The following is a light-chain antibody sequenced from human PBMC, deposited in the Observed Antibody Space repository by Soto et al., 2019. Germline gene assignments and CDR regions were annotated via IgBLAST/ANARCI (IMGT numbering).Light chain of an antibody. CDR2: DVS. CDR3: QQYYSYPIT. CDR1: QDISNY. V-gene: IGKV1-33*01. Sequence: DIQMTQSPSSLSASVGDRVTITCQASQDISNYLNWYQHKPGKAPKLLIYDVSNLETGVPSRFSGSGSGTEFTLTISSLQPDDFATYYCQQYYSYPITFGQGTRLEIK. J-gene: IGKJ5*01.